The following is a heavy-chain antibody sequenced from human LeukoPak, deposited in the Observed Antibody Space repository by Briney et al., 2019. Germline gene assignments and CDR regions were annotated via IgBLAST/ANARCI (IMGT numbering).Heavy chain of an antibody. Sequence: SVKVSCKASGGTFSSYAISWVRQAPGQGLEWMGGIILIFGTANYAQKFQGRVTITTDESTSTAYMELSSLRSEDTAVYYCARAGSGYSYGYVGPLDYWGQGTLVTVSS. CDR2: IILIFGTA. V-gene: IGHV1-69*05. J-gene: IGHJ4*02. D-gene: IGHD5-18*01. CDR3: ARAGSGYSYGYVGPLDY. CDR1: GGTFSSYA.